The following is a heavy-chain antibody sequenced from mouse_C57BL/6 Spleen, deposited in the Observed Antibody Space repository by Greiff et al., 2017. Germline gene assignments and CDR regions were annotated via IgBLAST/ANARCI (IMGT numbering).Heavy chain of an antibody. Sequence: EVKLVESGPGLVKPSQSLSLTCSVTGYSITSGYYWNWIRQFPGNKLEWMGYISYDGSNNYNPSLKNRISITRDTSKNQFFLKLNSVTTEDTATYYCARDHGSRMYYFDYWGQGTTLTVSS. J-gene: IGHJ2*01. CDR1: GYSITSGYY. CDR2: ISYDGSN. V-gene: IGHV3-6*01. D-gene: IGHD1-1*01. CDR3: ARDHGSRMYYFDY.